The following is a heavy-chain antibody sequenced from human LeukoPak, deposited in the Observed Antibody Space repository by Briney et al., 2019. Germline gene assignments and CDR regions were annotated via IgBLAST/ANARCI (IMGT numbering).Heavy chain of an antibody. D-gene: IGHD3/OR15-3a*01. CDR3: VRLGRMGNVVY. Sequence: SETLSLTCTASGGSISRTSQYWGWIRQPPENGLEWIGSMYYSRATYYNPSLKSRVTISLDTSKNQFSLTLTSVTAADTAVYYCVRLGRMGNVVYWGQGTLVPVSS. CDR2: MYYSRAT. V-gene: IGHV4-39*01. J-gene: IGHJ4*02. CDR1: GGSISRTSQY.